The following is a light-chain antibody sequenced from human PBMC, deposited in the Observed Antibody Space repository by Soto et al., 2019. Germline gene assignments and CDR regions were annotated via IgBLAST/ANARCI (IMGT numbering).Light chain of an antibody. CDR1: QSISRY. Sequence: VLTQSPGTLSLSPGDSTTLSCRASQSISRYLAWYQQKTGQGPRLLIYGESSRATGTPDRLSGSGSGTDLTLTINRLEPEDFALYYCQKYGSSPPTCGQGTKVDIK. CDR2: GES. CDR3: QKYGSSPPT. V-gene: IGKV3-20*01. J-gene: IGKJ1*01.